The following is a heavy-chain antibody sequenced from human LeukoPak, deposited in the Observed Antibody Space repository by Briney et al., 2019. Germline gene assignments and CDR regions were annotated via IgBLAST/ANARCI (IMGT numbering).Heavy chain of an antibody. D-gene: IGHD1/OR15-1a*01. CDR1: GFTFSSYS. Sequence: GGSLRLSCAASGFTFSSYSMNWVRQAPGKGLEWVSSISSSSSYIYYADSVKGRFTISRDNAKNSLYLQMNSLRAGDTAVYYCARDRNNRGAFDIWGQGTMVTVSS. J-gene: IGHJ3*02. CDR2: ISSSSSYI. CDR3: ARDRNNRGAFDI. V-gene: IGHV3-21*01.